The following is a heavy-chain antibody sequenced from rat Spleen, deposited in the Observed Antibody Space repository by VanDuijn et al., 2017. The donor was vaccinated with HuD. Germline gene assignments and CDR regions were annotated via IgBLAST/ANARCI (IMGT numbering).Heavy chain of an antibody. CDR2: ISPSGGST. CDR1: GFTFSDYG. J-gene: IGHJ3*01. CDR3: ARQDTSGYSNWFTY. D-gene: IGHD4-3*01. Sequence: EVQLVESDGGLVQPGRSLKLSCAASGFTFSDYGMAWVRQAPKKGLEWVASISPSGGSTYYRDSVKGRFTVSRDNTRSTQFLQMDSLRSEDTATYYCARQDTSGYSNWFTYWGQGTLVTVSS. V-gene: IGHV5S13*01.